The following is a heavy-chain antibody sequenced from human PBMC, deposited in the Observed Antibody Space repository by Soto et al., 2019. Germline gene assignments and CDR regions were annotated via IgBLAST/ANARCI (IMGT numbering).Heavy chain of an antibody. D-gene: IGHD2-21*02. V-gene: IGHV3-30-3*01. J-gene: IGHJ6*02. Sequence: QVQLVESGGGVVQPGRSLRLSCAASGFTFSSYAMHWVRQAPGKGLEWVAVISYDGSNKYYADSVKGRFTISRDNSKNTLYLQMNSLRAEDTAVYYCARDRSVVTAQYPYYGMDVWGQGTTVTVSS. CDR3: ARDRSVVTAQYPYYGMDV. CDR2: ISYDGSNK. CDR1: GFTFSSYA.